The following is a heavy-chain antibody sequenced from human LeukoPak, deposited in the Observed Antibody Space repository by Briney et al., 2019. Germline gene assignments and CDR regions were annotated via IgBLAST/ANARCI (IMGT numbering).Heavy chain of an antibody. CDR3: ARAPAAMWWGVLENWFDP. CDR1: GYTFTGYY. CDR2: INPNSGGT. V-gene: IGHV1-2*02. D-gene: IGHD2-2*01. Sequence: GASVDVSCKASGYTFTGYYMHWVRQAPGQGLEWMGWINPNSGGTNYAQKFQGRVTMTRDTSISTAYMELSRLRSDDTAVYYCARAPAAMWWGVLENWFDPWGQGTLVTVSS. J-gene: IGHJ5*02.